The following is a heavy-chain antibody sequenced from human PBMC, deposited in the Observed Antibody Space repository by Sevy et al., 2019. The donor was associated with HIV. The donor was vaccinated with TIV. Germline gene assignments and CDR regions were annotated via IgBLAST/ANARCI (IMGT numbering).Heavy chain of an antibody. J-gene: IGHJ1*01. D-gene: IGHD5-12*01. CDR2: IRSKAYGGTT. V-gene: IGHV3-49*03. CDR3: TRDESAYDPPEYFQH. Sequence: GGSLRLSCRASGFTFGDYAVSWFRQAPGKGLESVGFIRSKAYGGTTEYAASVKGRFTISRDDSKSIAYLQMNSLKTEDTAGYYCTRDESAYDPPEYFQHWGQGTLVTVSS. CDR1: GFTFGDYA.